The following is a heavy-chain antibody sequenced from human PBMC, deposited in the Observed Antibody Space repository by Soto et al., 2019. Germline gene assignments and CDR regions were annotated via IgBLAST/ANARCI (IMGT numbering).Heavy chain of an antibody. J-gene: IGHJ5*02. CDR1: GGSISSGGYY. Sequence: SETLSLTCTVSGGSISSGGYYWSWIRQHPGKGLEWIGYIYYSGSTYYNPSLKSRVTISVDTSKNQFSLKLSSVTAADTAIYYCVRHKKWAEQGLFDPWGQGTQVTVPQ. CDR3: VRHKKWAEQGLFDP. CDR2: IYYSGST. D-gene: IGHD1-26*01. V-gene: IGHV4-31*03.